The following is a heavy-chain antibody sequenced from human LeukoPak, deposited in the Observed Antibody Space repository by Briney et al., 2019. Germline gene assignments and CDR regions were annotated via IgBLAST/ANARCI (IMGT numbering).Heavy chain of an antibody. Sequence: GGSLRLSCAASGFTFSSYAMHWVRQAPGKGLEWVAVISYDGSNKYYADSVKGRFTISRDNSKNTLYLQMNSLRAEDTAVYYCARDVGYCSGGSCYVVYWGQGTLVTVSS. D-gene: IGHD2-15*01. V-gene: IGHV3-30-3*01. CDR1: GFTFSSYA. J-gene: IGHJ4*02. CDR2: ISYDGSNK. CDR3: ARDVGYCSGGSCYVVY.